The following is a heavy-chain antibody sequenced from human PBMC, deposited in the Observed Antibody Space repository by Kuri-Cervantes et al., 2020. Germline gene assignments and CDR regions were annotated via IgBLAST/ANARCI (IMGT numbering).Heavy chain of an antibody. V-gene: IGHV3-15*01. Sequence: GESLKISCAASGFAFSSYGMHWVRQAPGKGLEWVGRIKSKTDGGTTDYAAPVKGRFTISRDNSKNTLYLQMNSLRAEDTAVYYCARDGYLLWLGGADAFDIWGQGTMVTVSS. J-gene: IGHJ3*02. CDR3: ARDGYLLWLGGADAFDI. D-gene: IGHD3-22*01. CDR2: IKSKTDGGTT. CDR1: GFAFSSYG.